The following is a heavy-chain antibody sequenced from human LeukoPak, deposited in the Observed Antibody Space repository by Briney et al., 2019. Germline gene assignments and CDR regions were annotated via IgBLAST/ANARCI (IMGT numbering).Heavy chain of an antibody. Sequence: PGGSLRLSCAASGFTFSTYGMHWVRQAPGKGLEWVAVVSYDESSIYYADSVKGRFTISRDNSKNTLYLQMNSLRSEDTAVYYCTKAQPPRHELGNFYFDYWGQGTLVTVSS. J-gene: IGHJ4*02. V-gene: IGHV3-30*18. D-gene: IGHD7-27*01. CDR3: TKAQPPRHELGNFYFDY. CDR2: VSYDESSI. CDR1: GFTFSTYG.